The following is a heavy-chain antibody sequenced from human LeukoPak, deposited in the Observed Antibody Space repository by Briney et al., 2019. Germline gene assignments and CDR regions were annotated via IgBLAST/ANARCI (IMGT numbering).Heavy chain of an antibody. CDR1: GFTFSDYY. CDR3: ARDRVRVTTVFTWEVYYYVWTS. CDR2: ISSSSSYT. Sequence: PGGSLRLSCAASGFTFSDYYMSWIRQAPGKGLEWVSYISSSSSYTNYADSVKGRFTISRDNAKNSLYLQMNSLRAEDTAVYYCARDRVRVTTVFTWEVYYYVWTSGAKGPRSPSP. D-gene: IGHD4-17*01. V-gene: IGHV3-11*05. J-gene: IGHJ6*02.